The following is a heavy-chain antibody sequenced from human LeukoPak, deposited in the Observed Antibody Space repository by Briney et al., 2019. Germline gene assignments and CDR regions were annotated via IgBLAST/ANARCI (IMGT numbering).Heavy chain of an antibody. CDR1: GFTFNTYA. D-gene: IGHD6-19*01. V-gene: IGHV3-23*01. CDR2: ICGSGGCT. J-gene: IGHJ4*02. CDR3: AKTTVGDSSGQYPGWPADC. Sequence: PGGSLRLSCAASGFTFNTYAIYWVRQAPGKGLEWVSGICGSGGCTYYADSVKGRFTISRDNSKNTVYLQMNSLTADDTAVYYCAKTTVGDSSGQYPGWPADCWGQGTLVTVSP.